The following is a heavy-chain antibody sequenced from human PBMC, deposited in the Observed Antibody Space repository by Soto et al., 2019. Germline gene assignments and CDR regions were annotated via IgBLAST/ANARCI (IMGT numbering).Heavy chain of an antibody. CDR1: GGTFSSYT. D-gene: IGHD2-2*01. Sequence: QVKLVQSGAEVKKPGSSVKVSCKASGGTFSSYTISWVRQTPGQGLEWMGRIIPILGIANYAQKFQGRVTITADKSTSTAYMELSSLRSEDTAVYYCARVLCSSTSCYPGGYYYYMDVWGKGTTVTVSS. CDR2: IIPILGIA. J-gene: IGHJ6*03. CDR3: ARVLCSSTSCYPGGYYYYMDV. V-gene: IGHV1-69*02.